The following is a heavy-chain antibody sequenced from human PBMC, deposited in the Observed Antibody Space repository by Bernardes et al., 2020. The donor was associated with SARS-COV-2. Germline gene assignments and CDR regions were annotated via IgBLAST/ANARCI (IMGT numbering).Heavy chain of an antibody. CDR3: ATRLEYCTSTNCYSSFDL. D-gene: IGHD2-2*01. Sequence: GGSLRLSCAASGFTFSSYWMSWVRQAPGKGLEWVANIKEDGSEKNYVDSVKGRFSISRDNAKNTLDLQVNSLRAEDTAVYYCATRLEYCTSTNCYSSFDLWGRGTLIAVSS. J-gene: IGHJ4*02. CDR2: IKEDGSEK. CDR1: GFTFSSYW. V-gene: IGHV3-7*03.